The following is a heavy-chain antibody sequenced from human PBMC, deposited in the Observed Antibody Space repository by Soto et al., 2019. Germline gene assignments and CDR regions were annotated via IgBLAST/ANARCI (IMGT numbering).Heavy chain of an antibody. CDR2: ISGSGGST. CDR1: GFTFSSYA. D-gene: IGHD2-2*01. V-gene: IGHV3-23*01. Sequence: EVQLLESGGGLVQPGGSLRLSCAASGFTFSSYAMSWVRQAPGKGLEWVSAISGSGGSTYYADSVKGRFTISRDNSKNTLYLQMNSLRAEDTAVYYCAKAPTVPATAGVQVPYYYGMDVWGQGTTVTVSS. CDR3: AKAPTVPATAGVQVPYYYGMDV. J-gene: IGHJ6*02.